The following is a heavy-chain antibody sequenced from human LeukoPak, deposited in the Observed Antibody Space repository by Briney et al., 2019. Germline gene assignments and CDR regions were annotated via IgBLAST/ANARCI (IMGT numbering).Heavy chain of an antibody. D-gene: IGHD6-6*01. J-gene: IGHJ6*04. CDR3: AKEGRGSSGMDV. CDR2: ISWNSGSI. V-gene: IGHV3-9*03. Sequence: GRSLRLSCAASGFTFDDYAMHWVRQAPGKGLEWVSGISWNSGSIGYADSVKGRFTISRDNAKNSLYLQMNSLRAEDMALYYCAKEGRGSSGMDVWGKGTTVTVSS. CDR1: GFTFDDYA.